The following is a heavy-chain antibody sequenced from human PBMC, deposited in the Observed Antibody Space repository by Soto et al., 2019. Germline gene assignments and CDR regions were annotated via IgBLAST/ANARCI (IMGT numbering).Heavy chain of an antibody. J-gene: IGHJ3*02. D-gene: IGHD6-19*01. CDR3: ARSESAGHKGFDI. V-gene: IGHV1-69*06. Sequence: QVQLEQSGAEVRKPGSSVKVSCKASGGTFSSSAINWLRQAPGQGPEWMGGIIPTFGTSNYIPKLRGRVTITADTSTNTGYMEVSSLTSEDTAMYYCARSESAGHKGFDIWGQGTVVTVSA. CDR1: GGTFSSSA. CDR2: IIPTFGTS.